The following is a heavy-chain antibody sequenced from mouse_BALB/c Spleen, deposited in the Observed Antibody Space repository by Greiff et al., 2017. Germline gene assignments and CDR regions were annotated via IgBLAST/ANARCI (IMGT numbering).Heavy chain of an antibody. V-gene: IGHV1-4*01. CDR3: ARKGYGGYAMDY. CDR2: INPSSGYT. J-gene: IGHJ2*01. CDR1: GYTFTSYT. D-gene: IGHD2-2*01. Sequence: VQLQQSGAELARPGASVKMSCKASGYTFTSYTMHWVKQRPGQGLEWIGYINPSSGYTNYNQKFKDKATLTADKSSSTAYMQLSSLTSEDSAVYYCARKGYGGYAMDYWGQGTTLTVSS.